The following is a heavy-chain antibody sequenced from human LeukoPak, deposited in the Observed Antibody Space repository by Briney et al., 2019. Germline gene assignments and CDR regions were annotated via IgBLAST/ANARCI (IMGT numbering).Heavy chain of an antibody. Sequence: SETLSLTCAVSGGSISSSNWWSWVRQPPGKGLEWIGEIYHSGSTNYNPSLKSRVTISVDKSKNQFSLKLSSATAADTAVYYCARTRYDILTGPSDAFDIWGQGTMVTVSS. CDR2: IYHSGST. D-gene: IGHD3-9*01. CDR3: ARTRYDILTGPSDAFDI. J-gene: IGHJ3*02. V-gene: IGHV4-4*02. CDR1: GGSISSSNW.